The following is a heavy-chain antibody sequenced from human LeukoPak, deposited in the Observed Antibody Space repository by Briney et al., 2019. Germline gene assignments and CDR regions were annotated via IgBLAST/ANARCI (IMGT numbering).Heavy chain of an antibody. Sequence: SETLSLTCTVSGGSISSSSYYWGWIRQPPGKGLEWIGSIYYSGSTYYNPSLKSRVTISVDTSKNQFSLKLSSVTAADTAVYYCARHPNYCSSTSCYYGRVYWFDPWGQGTLVTVSS. CDR2: IYYSGST. CDR1: GGSISSSSYY. D-gene: IGHD2-2*01. J-gene: IGHJ5*02. CDR3: ARHPNYCSSTSCYYGRVYWFDP. V-gene: IGHV4-39*01.